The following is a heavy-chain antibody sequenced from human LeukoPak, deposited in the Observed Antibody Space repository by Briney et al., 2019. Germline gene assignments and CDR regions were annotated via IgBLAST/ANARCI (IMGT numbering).Heavy chain of an antibody. J-gene: IGHJ4*02. D-gene: IGHD6-13*01. V-gene: IGHV1-18*01. Sequence: ASVKVSCKASGYTFTSYGISWVRQAPGQGLEWMGWISAYNGNTNYAQKFQGRVTITRDTSASTAYMELSSLRSEDTAVYYCARTPPLAAAGDYWGQGTLVTVSS. CDR2: ISAYNGNT. CDR1: GYTFTSYG. CDR3: ARTPPLAAAGDY.